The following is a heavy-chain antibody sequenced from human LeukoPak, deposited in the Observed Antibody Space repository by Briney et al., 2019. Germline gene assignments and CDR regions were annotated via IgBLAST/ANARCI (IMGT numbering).Heavy chain of an antibody. Sequence: SETLSLTCTVSGDSISSYYWNWIRQPPGKGLEWIGYIYFIGSTNYNPSLKSRVTISVDTSKNQLSLKLSSVTAADTAVYYCARSPSGLDAFDIWGQGTMVTVSS. J-gene: IGHJ3*02. V-gene: IGHV4-59*01. CDR1: GDSISSYY. CDR3: ARSPSGLDAFDI. CDR2: IYFIGST.